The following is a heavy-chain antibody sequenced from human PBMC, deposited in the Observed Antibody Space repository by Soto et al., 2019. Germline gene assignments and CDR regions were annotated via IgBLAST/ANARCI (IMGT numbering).Heavy chain of an antibody. J-gene: IGHJ5*02. CDR2: IWYDGSNK. V-gene: IGHV3-33*01. Sequence: QPAGCLRLSCAASGFTLSSYGMHWVRQAPGKGLEWVAVIWYDGSNKYYADSVKGRFTISRDNSKNTLYLQMNSLRAEDTAVYYCARDGYCSGGSCVNWFGPWGQGTLVTVSS. CDR3: ARDGYCSGGSCVNWFGP. D-gene: IGHD2-15*01. CDR1: GFTLSSYG.